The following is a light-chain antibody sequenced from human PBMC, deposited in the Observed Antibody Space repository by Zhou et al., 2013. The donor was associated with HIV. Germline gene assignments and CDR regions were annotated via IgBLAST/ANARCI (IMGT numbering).Light chain of an antibody. CDR3: HRYGASPRT. CDR2: GAS. J-gene: IGKJ2*01. V-gene: IGKV3-20*01. CDR1: QTVSGD. Sequence: EIVMTQSPATLSVSPGERATLSCRASQTVSGDIAWYQQKPGQAPRLLIYGASSRATGIPDRFSGSGSGTDFSLTIDRLEPEDFAVYYCHRYGASPRTFGQGTKLEI.